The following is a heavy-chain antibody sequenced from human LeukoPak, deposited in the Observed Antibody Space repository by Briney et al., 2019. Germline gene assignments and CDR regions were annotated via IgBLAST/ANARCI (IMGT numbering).Heavy chain of an antibody. CDR1: GGSISSYY. V-gene: IGHV4-59*12. J-gene: IGHJ4*02. CDR2: IYYSGST. CDR3: ARDPRSSGLDY. Sequence: PSETLSLTCTVSGGSISSYYWSWIRQPPGKGLEWIGYIYYSGSTNYNPSLKSRVTISVDTSKNQFSLKLSSVTAADTAVYYCARDPRSSGLDYWGQGTLVTVSS. D-gene: IGHD6-19*01.